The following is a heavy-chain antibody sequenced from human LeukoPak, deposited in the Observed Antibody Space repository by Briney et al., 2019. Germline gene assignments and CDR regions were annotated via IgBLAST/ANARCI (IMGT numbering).Heavy chain of an antibody. Sequence: SETLSLTCTVSGASLRRSTYYWAWIRQPPGKGLEWIGTNYYSGTTYYNPSLKSRVTISADTSKNQLALQLRSVTATDTAVYYCARHRPGSEWVTAIHWFDPWGQGTLVTVSS. CDR1: GASLRRSTYY. J-gene: IGHJ5*02. CDR3: ARHRPGSEWVTAIHWFDP. CDR2: NYYSGTT. D-gene: IGHD2-21*02. V-gene: IGHV4-39*01.